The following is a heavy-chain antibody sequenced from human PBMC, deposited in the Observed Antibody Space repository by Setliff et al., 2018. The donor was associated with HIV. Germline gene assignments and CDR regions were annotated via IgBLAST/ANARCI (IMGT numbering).Heavy chain of an antibody. CDR2: IYTSGST. CDR3: ARGLSSGWYGYWYFDL. CDR1: GGSISSGSYY. Sequence: PSETLSLTCTVSGGSISSGSYYWSWIRQPAGKGLEWIGHIYTSGSTHYNPSLKSRVTISVDTSKNQFSLKLSSVTAADTAVYYCARGLSSGWYGYWYFDLWGRGTLVTVS. V-gene: IGHV4-61*09. J-gene: IGHJ2*01. D-gene: IGHD6-19*01.